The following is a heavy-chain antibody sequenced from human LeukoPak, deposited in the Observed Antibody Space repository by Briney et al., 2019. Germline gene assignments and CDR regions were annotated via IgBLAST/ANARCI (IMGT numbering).Heavy chain of an antibody. CDR3: ANGAFDI. CDR1: GFTFSTYG. J-gene: IGHJ3*02. Sequence: GGSLRLSCAASGFTFSTYGMHWVRQAPGKGLEWVAFIRFDGSNKYYADSVKGRFTISRDNSKNTLYLQMNSLRAEDTAVYYCANGAFDIWGQGTMVTVSS. V-gene: IGHV3-30*02. CDR2: IRFDGSNK.